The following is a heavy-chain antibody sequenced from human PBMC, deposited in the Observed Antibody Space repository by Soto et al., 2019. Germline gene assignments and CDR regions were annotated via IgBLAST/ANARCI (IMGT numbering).Heavy chain of an antibody. CDR2: IWYDGSNT. D-gene: IGHD6-13*01. Sequence: ESGGGVVQPGRSLTLSCAASGFIFSIYGMHWVRQAPGKGLQWVAVIWYDGSNTYYADSVKGRFTISRDNSKNTLYLQMNSLRAEDTAVYYCARGLRAAAGRDYFQYWGQGTLVTVSS. CDR1: GFIFSIYG. V-gene: IGHV3-33*01. J-gene: IGHJ1*01. CDR3: ARGLRAAAGRDYFQY.